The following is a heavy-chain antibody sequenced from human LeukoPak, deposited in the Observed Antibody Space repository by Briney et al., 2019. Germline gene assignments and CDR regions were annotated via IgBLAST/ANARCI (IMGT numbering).Heavy chain of an antibody. CDR3: ARSLVGATTHYYYYYMDV. CDR2: IYHSGST. Sequence: SETLSLTCTVSGYSISSGYYWGWIRQPPGKGLEWIGSIYHSGSTYYNPSLKSRVTIPVDTSKNQSSLKLSSVTAADTAVYYCARSLVGATTHYYYYYMDVWGKGTTVTVSS. D-gene: IGHD1-26*01. J-gene: IGHJ6*03. V-gene: IGHV4-38-2*02. CDR1: GYSISSGYY.